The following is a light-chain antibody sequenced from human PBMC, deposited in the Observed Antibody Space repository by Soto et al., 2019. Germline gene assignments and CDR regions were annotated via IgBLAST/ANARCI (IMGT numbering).Light chain of an antibody. CDR3: QQYNKWPLT. CDR1: QSVSSSY. Sequence: EIVLTQSPGTLSLSPGEIATLSCMASQSVSSSYLAWYQQKPGQAPRLLIYGASTRATGIPARFSGTGSGTEFTLTISSLQSEDFAVYYCQQYNKWPLTFGGGTKVDIK. CDR2: GAS. J-gene: IGKJ4*01. V-gene: IGKV3-15*01.